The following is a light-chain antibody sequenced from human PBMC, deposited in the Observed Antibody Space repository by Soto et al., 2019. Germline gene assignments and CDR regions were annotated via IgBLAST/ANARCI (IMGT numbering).Light chain of an antibody. CDR1: QSVSSY. V-gene: IGKV3-11*01. CDR2: DAS. CDR3: QHRSNWPLT. J-gene: IGKJ4*01. Sequence: EIVLTQSPATLSLSPGERATLSCMASQSVSSYLAWYQQKPGQAPRLLIYDASNRATGIPARFSGSGSGTDFTLTIGSLEPEDFAVYYCQHRSNWPLTFGGGTKVEIK.